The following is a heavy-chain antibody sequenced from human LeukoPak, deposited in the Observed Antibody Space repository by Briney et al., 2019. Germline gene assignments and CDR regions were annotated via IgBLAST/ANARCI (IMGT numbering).Heavy chain of an antibody. CDR1: GYSFTSYW. J-gene: IGHJ3*02. Sequence: KPGESLKISCKGSGYSFTSYWIGWVRQMPGKGLEWMGIIYPGDSDTRYSPSFQGQVTISADKSISTAYLQWSSLQASDTAMYYCARGCIPAAILDALDIWGQGTMVTVSS. CDR2: IYPGDSDT. CDR3: ARGCIPAAILDALDI. D-gene: IGHD2-2*02. V-gene: IGHV5-51*01.